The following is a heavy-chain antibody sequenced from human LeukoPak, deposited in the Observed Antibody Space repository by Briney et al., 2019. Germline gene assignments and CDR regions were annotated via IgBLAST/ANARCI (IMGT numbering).Heavy chain of an antibody. J-gene: IGHJ4*02. D-gene: IGHD6-19*01. CDR1: GYTFTGYY. CDR2: INPNSGGT. V-gene: IGHV1-2*02. CDR3: ARDQGYSSGWSPLGY. Sequence: ASVKVSCKASGYTFTGYYMHWVRQAPGQGLEWMGWINPNSGGTNYAQKFQGRVTMTRDTSISTAYMELSRLRSDDTAMYYCARDQGYSSGWSPLGYWGQGTLVTVSS.